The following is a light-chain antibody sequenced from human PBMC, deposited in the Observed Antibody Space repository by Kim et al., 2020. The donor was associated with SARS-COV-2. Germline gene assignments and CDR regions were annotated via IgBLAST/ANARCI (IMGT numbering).Light chain of an antibody. Sequence: VSPGQTASIPCSGDKLGDKYACWYQQKPGQSPVLVIFQDSKRPSGIPERFSGSNSGNTATLTISGTQAMDEADYYCQAWDSSTVVFGGGTQLTVL. CDR1: KLGDKY. V-gene: IGLV3-1*01. J-gene: IGLJ3*02. CDR2: QDS. CDR3: QAWDSSTVV.